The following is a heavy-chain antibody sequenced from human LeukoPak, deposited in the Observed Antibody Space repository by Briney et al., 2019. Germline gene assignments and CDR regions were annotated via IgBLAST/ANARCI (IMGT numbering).Heavy chain of an antibody. Sequence: EASVTVSCKASGYTFTGYYMHWVRQAPGQGLEWMGWINPNSGGTNYAQKFQGRVTMTRDTSISTAYMELSRLRSDDTAVYYCARNHYYDSSGYRPNKYYFDYWGQGTLVTVSS. J-gene: IGHJ4*02. CDR2: INPNSGGT. CDR3: ARNHYYDSSGYRPNKYYFDY. V-gene: IGHV1-2*02. CDR1: GYTFTGYY. D-gene: IGHD3-22*01.